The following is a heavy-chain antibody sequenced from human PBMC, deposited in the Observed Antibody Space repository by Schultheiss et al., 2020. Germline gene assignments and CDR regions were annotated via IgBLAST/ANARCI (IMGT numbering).Heavy chain of an antibody. V-gene: IGHV3-66*02. Sequence: GESLKISCAASGFTVSSNYMSWVRQAPGKGLEWVSVIYSGGSTYYSDSVKGRFTISRDNAKNSLYLQMNSLRAEDTAVYYCAKEGYSSSWYYFYYWGQGTLVNVSS. CDR3: AKEGYSSSWYYFYY. D-gene: IGHD6-13*01. CDR1: GFTVSSNY. CDR2: IYSGGST. J-gene: IGHJ4*02.